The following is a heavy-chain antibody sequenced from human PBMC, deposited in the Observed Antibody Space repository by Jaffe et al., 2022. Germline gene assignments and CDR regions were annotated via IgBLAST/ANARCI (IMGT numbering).Heavy chain of an antibody. CDR3: ARDLGLYGDSTEWFDP. J-gene: IGHJ5*02. CDR2: IYYSGST. V-gene: IGHV4-39*02. Sequence: QLQLQESGPGLVKPSETLSLTCTVSGGSISSSSYYWGWIRQPPGKGLEWIGSIYYSGSTYYNPSLKSRVTISVDTSKNQFSLKLSSVTAADTAVYYCARDLGLYGDSTEWFDPWGQGTLVTVSS. D-gene: IGHD4-17*01. CDR1: GGSISSSSYY.